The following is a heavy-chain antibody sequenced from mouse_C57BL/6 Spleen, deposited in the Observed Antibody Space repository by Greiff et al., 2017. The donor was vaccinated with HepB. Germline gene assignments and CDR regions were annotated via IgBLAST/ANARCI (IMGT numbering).Heavy chain of an antibody. CDR1: GYTFTDYN. CDR2: INPNNGGT. J-gene: IGHJ3*01. V-gene: IGHV1-18*01. D-gene: IGHD2-5*01. Sequence: EVQLQQSGPELVKPGASVKIPCKASGYTFTDYNMDWVKQSHGKSLEWIGDINPNNGGTIYNQKFKGKATLTVDKSSSTAYMELRSLTSEDTAVYYVARSYYSNYGGSWFAYWGQGTLVTVSA. CDR3: ARSYYSNYGGSWFAY.